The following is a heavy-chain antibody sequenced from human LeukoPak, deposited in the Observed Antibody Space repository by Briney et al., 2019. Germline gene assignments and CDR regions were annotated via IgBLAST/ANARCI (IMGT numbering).Heavy chain of an antibody. D-gene: IGHD4-17*01. CDR2: INPSGGST. CDR1: GYTFTSYY. Sequence: ASVKVSRKASGYTFTSYYMHRVRQAPGQGLEWMGIINPSGGSTSYAQKFQGRVTMSRDTSTSTVYMELSSLRSEDTAVYYCARTVTTWDWYFDLWGRGTLVTVSS. CDR3: ARTVTTWDWYFDL. V-gene: IGHV1-46*01. J-gene: IGHJ2*01.